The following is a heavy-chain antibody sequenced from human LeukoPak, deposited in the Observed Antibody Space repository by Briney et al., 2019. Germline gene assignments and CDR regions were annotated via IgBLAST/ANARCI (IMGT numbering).Heavy chain of an antibody. Sequence: GGSLRLSCAASGFTFSDYYMSWIRQAPGKGLEWVSYISSSSSYTSYADSVKGRFTISRDNAKNSLYLQMNSLRAEDTAVYYCASSRDSSGYSFDYWGQGTLVTVSS. CDR1: GFTFSDYY. CDR2: ISSSSSYT. J-gene: IGHJ4*02. V-gene: IGHV3-11*06. CDR3: ASSRDSSGYSFDY. D-gene: IGHD3-22*01.